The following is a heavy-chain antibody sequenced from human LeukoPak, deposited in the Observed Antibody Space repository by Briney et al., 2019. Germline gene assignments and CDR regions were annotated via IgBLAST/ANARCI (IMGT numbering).Heavy chain of an antibody. D-gene: IGHD2-21*01. CDR3: ARGGGFCGGDCYGIDY. CDR1: GFTFSWYW. J-gene: IGHJ4*02. V-gene: IGHV3-7*01. CDR2: INKDGDEI. Sequence: GGSLRLSCAASGFTFSWYWMMWVRQAPGKGLEWVANINKDGDEIYYVDSVKGRFTISRDDAKNSLYLQMNSLRAEDTAVYYCARGGGFCGGDCYGIDYWGQGTLVTVSP.